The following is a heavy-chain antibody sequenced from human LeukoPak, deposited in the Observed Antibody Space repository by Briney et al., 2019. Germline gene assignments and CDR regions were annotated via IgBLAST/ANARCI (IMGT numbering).Heavy chain of an antibody. V-gene: IGHV1-46*01. Sequence: ASVKVSCKASGYTFTSYYMHWVRQAPGQGLEWMGLINPTGGSTGYAQKFQGRVTMTRDMSTSTDYMELSSLRSEDTAIYYCARAELSLVGYYFDYWGQGTLVTVSS. CDR1: GYTFTSYY. CDR3: ARAELSLVGYYFDY. J-gene: IGHJ4*02. CDR2: INPTGGST. D-gene: IGHD3-16*02.